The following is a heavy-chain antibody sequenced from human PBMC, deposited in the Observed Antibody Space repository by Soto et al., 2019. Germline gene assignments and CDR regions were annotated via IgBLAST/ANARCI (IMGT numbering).Heavy chain of an antibody. CDR1: GFTFYRYG. J-gene: IGHJ4*02. D-gene: IGHD4-17*01. CDR2: IWYDGSEI. Sequence: QVQLVESGGGVVHPGRSLRLSCAASGFTFYRYGMHWVRQAPGKGLEWVAVIWYDGSEIYYAESVKGRFTISRDNSKNTLYLQMNSLRAEDTAVYYCARGAPTDYGDCDHWGQGTLVTVSS. CDR3: ARGAPTDYGDCDH. V-gene: IGHV3-33*01.